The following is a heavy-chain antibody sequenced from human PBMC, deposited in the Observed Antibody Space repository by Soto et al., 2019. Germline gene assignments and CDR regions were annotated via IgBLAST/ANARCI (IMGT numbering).Heavy chain of an antibody. Sequence: EVQLLESGGGVVQPGGSLRLSCAASGFTFTYSAMSWVRQAPGKGLEWVSALGATGGSTYYADAVKGRFTISVDNSRSTLFLQMNSLRAEDTVVYYCATDQWIAAHGILDSWGQGTLVTVSS. D-gene: IGHD6-13*01. CDR2: LGATGGST. J-gene: IGHJ4*02. CDR3: ATDQWIAAHGILDS. CDR1: GFTFTYSA. V-gene: IGHV3-23*01.